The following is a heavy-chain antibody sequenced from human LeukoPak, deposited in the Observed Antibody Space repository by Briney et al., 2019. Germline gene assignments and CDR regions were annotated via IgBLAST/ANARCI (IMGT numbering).Heavy chain of an antibody. CDR1: GFTFDDYA. CDR2: VNWNSGAI. V-gene: IGHV3-9*01. J-gene: IGHJ2*01. D-gene: IGHD5-18*01. CDR3: ARDRAYSYGYTYFDL. Sequence: PGGSLRLSCGGSGFTFDDYAMHWVRQAPGKGLEWVSGVNWNSGAIDYAESVRGLFTISRDNAKNSLYLQMNSLRTEDTALYFCARDRAYSYGYTYFDLWGRGTLVTVSS.